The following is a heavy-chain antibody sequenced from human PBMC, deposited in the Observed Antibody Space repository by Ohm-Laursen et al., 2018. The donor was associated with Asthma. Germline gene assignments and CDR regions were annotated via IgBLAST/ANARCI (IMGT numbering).Heavy chain of an antibody. CDR2: ISLGGGGT. Sequence: SLRLSCAASGFTFRNYAMTWVRQAPGKGLEWVSTISLGGGGTYFADSVRGRFTISRDNSNNMLYLHMNSLRADDTAVHYCAKDEYSTTLGVGAFDFWGQGTMVTVSS. CDR3: AKDEYSTTLGVGAFDF. J-gene: IGHJ3*01. V-gene: IGHV3-23*01. CDR1: GFTFRNYA. D-gene: IGHD6-13*01.